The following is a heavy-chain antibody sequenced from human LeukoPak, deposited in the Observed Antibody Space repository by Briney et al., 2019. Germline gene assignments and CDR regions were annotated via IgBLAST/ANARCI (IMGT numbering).Heavy chain of an antibody. V-gene: IGHV1-24*01. CDR3: ATDLFVPRGTRPRDMVRGVNYYYYGMDV. J-gene: IGHJ6*02. Sequence: GASVKVSCKVSGYTLTELSMHWVRQAPGKGLEWMGGFDPEDGETIYAQKFQGRVTMTEDSSTDTAYMELSSLRSEDTAVYYCATDLFVPRGTRPRDMVRGVNYYYYGMDVWGQGTTVTVSS. CDR1: GYTLTELS. CDR2: FDPEDGET. D-gene: IGHD3-10*01.